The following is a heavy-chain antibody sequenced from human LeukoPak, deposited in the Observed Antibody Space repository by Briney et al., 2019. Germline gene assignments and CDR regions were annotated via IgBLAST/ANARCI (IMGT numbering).Heavy chain of an antibody. D-gene: IGHD2-2*01. CDR2: IVPMFGTA. CDR1: GGTFSSYE. V-gene: IGHV1-69*05. Sequence: SVKVSCKASGGTFSSYEISWVRQAPGQGLEWMGGIVPMFGTAKYAQKFQGRVTITTDKSTSTAYVELSSLRSEDTAVYYCASGTTDIVVVPATLRNYYFDYWGQGTLVTVSS. J-gene: IGHJ4*02. CDR3: ASGTTDIVVVPATLRNYYFDY.